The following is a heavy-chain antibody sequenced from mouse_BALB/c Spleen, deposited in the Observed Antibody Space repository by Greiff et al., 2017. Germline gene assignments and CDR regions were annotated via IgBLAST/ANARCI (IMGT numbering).Heavy chain of an antibody. CDR3: TRYWEDYFDY. CDR2: IDPETGGT. Sequence: VQLQQSGAELVRPGASVTLSCKASGYTFTDYEMHWVKQTPVHGLEWIGAIDPETGGTAYNQKFKGKATLTADKSSSTAYMELRSLTSEDSAVYYCTRYWEDYFDYWGQGTTLTVSS. CDR1: GYTFTDYE. J-gene: IGHJ2*01. D-gene: IGHD4-1*01. V-gene: IGHV1-15*01.